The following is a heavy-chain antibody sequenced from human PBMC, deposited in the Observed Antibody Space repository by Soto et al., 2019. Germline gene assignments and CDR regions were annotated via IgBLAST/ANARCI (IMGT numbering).Heavy chain of an antibody. J-gene: IGHJ4*02. Sequence: GGSLRLSCAASGFTFSSYSMNWVRQAPGKGLEWVSYISSSSSTIYYADSVKGRFTISRDNAKNSLYLQMNSLRAEDTAVYYCARDQRGYCSGGSCYMGGLFDYWGQGTLVTVSS. D-gene: IGHD2-15*01. CDR3: ARDQRGYCSGGSCYMGGLFDY. V-gene: IGHV3-48*01. CDR1: GFTFSSYS. CDR2: ISSSSSTI.